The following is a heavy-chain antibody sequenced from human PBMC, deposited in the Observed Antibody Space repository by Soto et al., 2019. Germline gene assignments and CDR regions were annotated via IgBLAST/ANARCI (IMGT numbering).Heavy chain of an antibody. J-gene: IGHJ4*02. V-gene: IGHV4-39*01. D-gene: IGHD5-12*01. CDR3: SRHRVYRWLQTPYFDY. CDR1: GGSISSSSYY. Sequence: KPSETLSLTCTVSGGSISSSSYYWGWIRQPPGKGLEWIGSIYYTGSTYYNPTLKSPVTISVDTSNSQFSLKLSSVTAVDTAVYYCSRHRVYRWLQTPYFDYWGQGTLVTVSS. CDR2: IYYTGST.